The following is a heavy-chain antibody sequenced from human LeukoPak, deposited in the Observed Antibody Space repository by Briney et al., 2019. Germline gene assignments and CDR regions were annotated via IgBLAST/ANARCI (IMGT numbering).Heavy chain of an antibody. J-gene: IGHJ4*02. CDR2: ISGSAGGT. Sequence: PGGSLRLSCAVSGITLSNYGMSWVRQAPGKGLEWVAGISGSAGGTYYADSVKGRFTISRDNAKNTLYLQLNNLRAEDTAVYYCARGGYYDYFDYWGQGTLVTVSS. V-gene: IGHV3-23*01. D-gene: IGHD3-3*01. CDR1: GITLSNYG. CDR3: ARGGYYDYFDY.